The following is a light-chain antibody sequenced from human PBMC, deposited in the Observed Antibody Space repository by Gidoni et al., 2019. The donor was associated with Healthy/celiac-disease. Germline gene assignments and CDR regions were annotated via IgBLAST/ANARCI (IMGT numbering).Light chain of an antibody. CDR2: DVS. Sequence: QPALTQPASVSGSLGQPITISCTGTSSDVGGYNYVSWYQQHPGKAPKLMIYDVSNRPSGVSNRFSGSKSGNTASLTISGLQAEDEADYYCSSYTSSSTLVFGGGTKLTVL. CDR3: SSYTSSSTLV. J-gene: IGLJ3*02. CDR1: SSDVGGYNY. V-gene: IGLV2-14*01.